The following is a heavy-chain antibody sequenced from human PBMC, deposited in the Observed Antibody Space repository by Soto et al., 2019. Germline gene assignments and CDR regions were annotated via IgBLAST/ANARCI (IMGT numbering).Heavy chain of an antibody. CDR2: INHSGST. V-gene: IGHV4-34*01. J-gene: IGHJ4*02. Sequence: PSETLSLTCAVYGGSFSGYYWSWIRQPPGKGLEWIGEINHSGSTNYNPSLKSRVTISVDTSKNQFSLKLSSVTAADTAVYYCARIDDYGDYGGGSPTPRGPTHFAYWGQGTLVTVSS. CDR3: ARIDDYGDYGGGSPTPRGPTHFAY. CDR1: GGSFSGYY. D-gene: IGHD4-17*01.